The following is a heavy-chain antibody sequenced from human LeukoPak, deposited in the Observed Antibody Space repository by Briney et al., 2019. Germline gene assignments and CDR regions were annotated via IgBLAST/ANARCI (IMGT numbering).Heavy chain of an antibody. Sequence: ASVKVSCKASGGTFSSYAISWVRQAPGQGLEWMGRIIPILGIANYAQKFQGRVTITADKSTSTAYMELSSLRSEDTAVYYCAKSNGDYGDAFDIWGQGTMVTVSS. CDR1: GGTFSSYA. V-gene: IGHV1-69*04. CDR3: AKSNGDYGDAFDI. D-gene: IGHD4-17*01. J-gene: IGHJ3*02. CDR2: IIPILGIA.